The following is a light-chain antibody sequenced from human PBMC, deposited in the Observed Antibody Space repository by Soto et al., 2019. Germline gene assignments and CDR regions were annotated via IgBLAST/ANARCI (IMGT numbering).Light chain of an antibody. V-gene: IGKV1-8*01. Sequence: AILMTQSPSSLSASTGDRVTITCRASQGISSYLAWYQQKPGKAPKLLIYAASTLQSGVPSRFSGSGSGTDFTLTISCLQSEDFAAYYCQQYYSYPYTFVQGTKLEIK. CDR2: AAS. CDR1: QGISSY. J-gene: IGKJ2*01. CDR3: QQYYSYPYT.